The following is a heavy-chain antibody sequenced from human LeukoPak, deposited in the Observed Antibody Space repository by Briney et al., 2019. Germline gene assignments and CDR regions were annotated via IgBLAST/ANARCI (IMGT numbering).Heavy chain of an antibody. D-gene: IGHD2-21*01. CDR3: ARAPVTSCRGAFCYPFDL. V-gene: IGHV3-23*01. CDR2: IRSDGTT. J-gene: IGHJ4*02. CDR1: GFTLSNYG. Sequence: GGSLRLSCVASGFTLSNYGMNWVRQAPGKGLEWVSAIRSDGTTYYADSVRGRFTIYRDNFRNTLYLQMNRLRVEDAALYYCARAPVTSCRGAFCYPFDLWGQGVLVTVSS.